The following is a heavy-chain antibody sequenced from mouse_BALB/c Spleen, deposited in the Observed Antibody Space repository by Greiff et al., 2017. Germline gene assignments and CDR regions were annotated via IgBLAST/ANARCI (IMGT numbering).Heavy chain of an antibody. CDR3: ARGEITISYAMDY. CDR1: GYTFTSYW. J-gene: IGHJ4*01. D-gene: IGHD2-4*01. V-gene: IGHV1-7*01. CDR2: INPSTGYT. Sequence: QVQLQQSGAELAKPGASVKMSCKASGYTFTSYWMHWVKQRPGQGLEWIGYINPSTGYTEYNQKFKDKATLTADKSSSTAYMQLSSLTSEGSAVYYCARGEITISYAMDYWGQGTSVTVSS.